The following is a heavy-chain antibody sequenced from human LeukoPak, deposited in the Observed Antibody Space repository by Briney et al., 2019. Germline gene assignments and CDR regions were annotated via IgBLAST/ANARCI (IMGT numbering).Heavy chain of an antibody. Sequence: SETLSLICTVSGGSVSGYYWSWIRQPPGKGLEWIGYIYYNGATLYSPSFKSRLTMSVDTSGNHFSLKLTSVTAADTAVYYCARHDAVPVIRRGFDFWGQGTLVTVSS. CDR3: ARHDAVPVIRRGFDF. V-gene: IGHV4-59*08. J-gene: IGHJ4*02. D-gene: IGHD2-21*02. CDR1: GGSVSGYY. CDR2: IYYNGAT.